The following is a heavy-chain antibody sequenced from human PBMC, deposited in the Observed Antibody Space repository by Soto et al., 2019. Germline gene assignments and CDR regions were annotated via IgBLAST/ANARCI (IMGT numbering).Heavy chain of an antibody. V-gene: IGHV3-33*01. CDR2: IWTDGSNK. CDR3: VRVPRDLGTGYYFDH. CDR1: GFPFGNYD. J-gene: IGHJ4*02. D-gene: IGHD1-1*01. Sequence: QVQLVESGGGVVQPGRSLRLSCAASGFPFGNYDMHWVRQAPGKGLEWVALIWTDGSNKYYGDSVKGRFVISRDNPKSTLFLQMDSLRAEDTAVYYCVRVPRDLGTGYYFDHWGQGTLVTVSS.